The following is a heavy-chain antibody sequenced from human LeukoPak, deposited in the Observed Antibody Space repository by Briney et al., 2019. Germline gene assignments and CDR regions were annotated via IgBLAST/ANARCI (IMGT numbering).Heavy chain of an antibody. D-gene: IGHD3-9*01. Sequence: PGGSLRLSCAASGFTFSSYGLHWVRQAPGKGLEWVALIWNDGSNKYYADSVKGRSIISRDNSKNTLYLQMSSLRAEDTAIYYCAREWTRTGPFDYWGRGTLVTVSS. CDR3: AREWTRTGPFDY. CDR2: IWNDGSNK. J-gene: IGHJ4*02. V-gene: IGHV3-33*01. CDR1: GFTFSSYG.